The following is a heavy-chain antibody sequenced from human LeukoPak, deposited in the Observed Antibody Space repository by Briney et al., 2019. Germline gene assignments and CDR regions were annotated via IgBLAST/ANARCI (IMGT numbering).Heavy chain of an antibody. CDR2: ISYDGSNK. Sequence: GGSLRLSCAASGFTFSSYAMHWVRQAPGKGLEWVAVISYDGSNKYYADSVKGRFTISRDNSKNALYLQMNSLRAEDTAVCYCASSGSGKSWFDPWGQGTLVTVSS. V-gene: IGHV3-30*04. J-gene: IGHJ5*02. D-gene: IGHD3-10*01. CDR1: GFTFSSYA. CDR3: ASSGSGKSWFDP.